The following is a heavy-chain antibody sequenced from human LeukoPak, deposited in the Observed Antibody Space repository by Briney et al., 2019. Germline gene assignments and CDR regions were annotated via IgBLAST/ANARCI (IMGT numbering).Heavy chain of an antibody. CDR1: GGTFSSYA. J-gene: IGHJ6*03. Sequence: SVKVSCKASGGTFSSYAISWVRQAPGQGLEWMGGIIPIFGTANYAQKFQGRVTITADESTSTAYMELSSLRSEDTAVYYCARARQYYYGSGTGYYYCMDVWGKGTTVTISS. CDR2: IIPIFGTA. CDR3: ARARQYYYGSGTGYYYCMDV. V-gene: IGHV1-69*13. D-gene: IGHD3-10*01.